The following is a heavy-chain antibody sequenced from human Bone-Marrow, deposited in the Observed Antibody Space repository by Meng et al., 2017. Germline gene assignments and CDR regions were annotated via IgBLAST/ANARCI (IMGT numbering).Heavy chain of an antibody. CDR3: AREGYSSSWSFTPYYYYGMDV. Sequence: GESLKISCAASGFTFSSYWMSWVRQAPGKGLEWVSNIKQDGSEKYYVDSVKGRFTISRDNAKNSLYLQMNSLRAEDTALYYCAREGYSSSWSFTPYYYYGMDVWGQGTTVTVSS. CDR2: IKQDGSEK. D-gene: IGHD6-13*01. J-gene: IGHJ6*02. CDR1: GFTFSSYW. V-gene: IGHV3-7*01.